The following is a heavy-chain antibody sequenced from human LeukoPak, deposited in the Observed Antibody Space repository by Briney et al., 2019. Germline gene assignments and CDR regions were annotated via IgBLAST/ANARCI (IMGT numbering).Heavy chain of an antibody. J-gene: IGHJ5*02. V-gene: IGHV4-31*03. Sequence: SETLSLTCTVSGGSISSGGYYWSWIRQHPGKGLEWIGYIYYSGSTYYNPSLKSRVTISVDTSKDQFSLKLSSVTAADTAVYYCARLLGYCSSPWFDPWGQGTLVTVSS. CDR1: GGSISSGGYY. CDR3: ARLLGYCSSPWFDP. D-gene: IGHD2-2*01. CDR2: IYYSGST.